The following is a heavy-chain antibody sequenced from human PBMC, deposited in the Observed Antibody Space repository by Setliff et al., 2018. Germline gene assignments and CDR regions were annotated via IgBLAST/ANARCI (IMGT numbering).Heavy chain of an antibody. Sequence: ASVKVSCKAFGYTFTNYGISWVRQAPGQGPEWMGWINAYSGNTNYAQKLQGRVTMTTDTSTSTAYMELRSLRSDDMAVYYCARPLSQFWSGYHTAAFDIWGQGTMVTVSS. D-gene: IGHD3-3*01. J-gene: IGHJ3*02. CDR2: INAYSGNT. CDR1: GYTFTNYG. CDR3: ARPLSQFWSGYHTAAFDI. V-gene: IGHV1-18*03.